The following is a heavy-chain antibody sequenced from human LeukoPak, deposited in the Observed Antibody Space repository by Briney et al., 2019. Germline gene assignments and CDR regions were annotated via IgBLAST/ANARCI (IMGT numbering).Heavy chain of an antibody. D-gene: IGHD1-26*01. J-gene: IGHJ4*02. V-gene: IGHV3-53*01. CDR3: AKEAGYSGSSSDY. Sequence: GGSLRLSCAASGFTVSSNYMSWVRQAPGKGLEWVSVIYSGGSTYYADSVKGRFTISRDNSKNTLYLQMNSLRAEDTAVYYCAKEAGYSGSSSDYWGQGTLVTVSS. CDR2: IYSGGST. CDR1: GFTVSSNY.